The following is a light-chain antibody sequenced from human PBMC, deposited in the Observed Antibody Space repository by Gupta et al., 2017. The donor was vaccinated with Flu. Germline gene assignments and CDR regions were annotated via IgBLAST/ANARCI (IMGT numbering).Light chain of an antibody. CDR2: AAS. V-gene: IGKV1-39*01. J-gene: IGKJ2*01. Sequence: DIQMIHSPPSLSSFVGDRVTIPCRASEDISTYLSWYQQKPGKAPDLLIYAASSWQSGVPARFSGSGSGTEFALTISSLQPEDVGTYYCQQSNSVPVTFGQGTKVDMK. CDR1: EDISTY. CDR3: QQSNSVPVT.